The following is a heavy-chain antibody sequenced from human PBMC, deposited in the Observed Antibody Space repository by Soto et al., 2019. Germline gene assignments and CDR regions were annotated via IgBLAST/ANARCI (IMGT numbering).Heavy chain of an antibody. CDR3: ARPLKYRSGWYTWGY. Sequence: ASVKVSCKASGYTFTGYYMHWVRQAPGQGLEWMGWINPNSGGTNYAQKFQGRVTMTRDTSISTAYMELSRLRSDDTAVYYCARPLKYRSGWYTWGYWGQGTLVTVSS. J-gene: IGHJ4*02. CDR2: INPNSGGT. D-gene: IGHD6-19*01. V-gene: IGHV1-2*02. CDR1: GYTFTGYY.